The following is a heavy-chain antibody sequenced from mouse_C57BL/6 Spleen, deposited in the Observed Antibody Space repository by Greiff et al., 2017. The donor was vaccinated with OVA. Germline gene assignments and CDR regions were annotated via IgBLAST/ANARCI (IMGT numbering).Heavy chain of an antibody. D-gene: IGHD1-1*01. CDR2: ISSGSSTI. CDR1: GFTFSDYG. J-gene: IGHJ1*03. V-gene: IGHV5-17*01. CDR3: ARPYYYGSSYDWYFDV. Sequence: EVMLVESGGGLVKPGGSLKLSCAASGFTFSDYGMHWVRQAPEKGLEWVAYISSGSSTIYYADTVKGRFTISRDNANNTLFLQMTSLRSEDTAMYYCARPYYYGSSYDWYFDVWGTGTTVTVSS.